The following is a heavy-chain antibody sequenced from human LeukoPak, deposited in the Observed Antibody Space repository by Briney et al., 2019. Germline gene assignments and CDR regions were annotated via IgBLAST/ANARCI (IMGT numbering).Heavy chain of an antibody. D-gene: IGHD3-10*01. Sequence: SETLSLTCTVSGGSISSGSYYWSWIRQPAGKGLEWIGRIYTSGSTNYNPSLKSRVTISVDTSKNQFSLKLSSVTAADTAVYYCARESMVRGVIPYNCGQGTLVTVSS. CDR1: GGSISSGSYY. V-gene: IGHV4-61*02. CDR3: ARESMVRGVIPYN. J-gene: IGHJ4*02. CDR2: IYTSGST.